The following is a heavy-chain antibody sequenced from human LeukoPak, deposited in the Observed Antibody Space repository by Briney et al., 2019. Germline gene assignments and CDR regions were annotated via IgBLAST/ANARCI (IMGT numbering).Heavy chain of an antibody. CDR1: GLTFSSYA. CDR2: ISGSGGST. CDR3: AKGSYYDSSGSFYFDY. D-gene: IGHD3-22*01. V-gene: IGHV3-23*01. J-gene: IGHJ4*02. Sequence: PGGSLRLSCAASGLTFSSYAMSWVRQAPGKGLEWVSAISGSGGSTYYADSVKGRFTISRDNSKNTLYVQMNSLGTEDTAAYYCAKGSYYDSSGSFYFDYWGQGTLVTVSS.